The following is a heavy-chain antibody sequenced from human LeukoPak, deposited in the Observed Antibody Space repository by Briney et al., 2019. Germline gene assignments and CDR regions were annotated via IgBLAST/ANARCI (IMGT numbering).Heavy chain of an antibody. J-gene: IGHJ4*02. D-gene: IGHD3-16*01. V-gene: IGHV3-21*01. CDR2: ISSSSSYI. CDR1: GFTFSSYS. Sequence: GGSLRLSCAASGFTFSSYSMNWVRQAPGKGLEWVSSISSSSSYIYYADSVKGRFTISRDNAKNSLYLQMNSLRAEDTAVYYCARDPPGVFGGIFFFFAYWGEETLATVSS. CDR3: ARDPPGVFGGIFFFFAY.